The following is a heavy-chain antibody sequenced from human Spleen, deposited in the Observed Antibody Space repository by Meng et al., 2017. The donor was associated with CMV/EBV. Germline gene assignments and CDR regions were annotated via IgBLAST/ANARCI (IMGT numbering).Heavy chain of an antibody. CDR3: ARVDIVVVPAATDWYFDL. J-gene: IGHJ2*01. Sequence: SISSSSYYWSWIRQPPGKGLEWIGYIYYSGSTNYNPSLKSRVTISVDTSKNQFSLKLSSVTAADTAVYYCARVDIVVVPAATDWYFDLWGRGTLVTVSS. D-gene: IGHD2-2*03. CDR1: SISSSSYY. CDR2: IYYSGST. V-gene: IGHV4-61*01.